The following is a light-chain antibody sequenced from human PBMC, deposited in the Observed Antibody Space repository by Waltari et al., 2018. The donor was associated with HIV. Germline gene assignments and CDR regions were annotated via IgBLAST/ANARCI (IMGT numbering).Light chain of an antibody. J-gene: IGLJ1*01. Sequence: SYDLVQPPSVSVSPAQTASITCSGDKLGIKYACWYQQKPGQSPVLVIYHDNMRPSGIPERFSGSKSGNTATLTISGTQAMDEADYYCQTWDGSTYVFGTGTKVTVL. CDR1: KLGIKY. CDR2: HDN. CDR3: QTWDGSTYV. V-gene: IGLV3-1*01.